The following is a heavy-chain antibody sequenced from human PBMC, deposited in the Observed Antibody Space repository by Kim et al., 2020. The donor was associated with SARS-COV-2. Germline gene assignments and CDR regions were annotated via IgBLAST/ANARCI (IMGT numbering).Heavy chain of an antibody. V-gene: IGHV5-10-1*01. J-gene: IGHJ6*02. D-gene: IGHD3-10*01. CDR1: GYSFTSYW. CDR2: IDPSDSYT. Sequence: GESLKISCKGSGYSFTSYWISWVRQMPGKGLEWMGRIDPSDSYTNYSPSFQGHVTISADKSISTAYLQWSSLKASDTAMYYCARPPYYGSGYYYYYYGMDVWGQGTTVTVSS. CDR3: ARPPYYGSGYYYYYYGMDV.